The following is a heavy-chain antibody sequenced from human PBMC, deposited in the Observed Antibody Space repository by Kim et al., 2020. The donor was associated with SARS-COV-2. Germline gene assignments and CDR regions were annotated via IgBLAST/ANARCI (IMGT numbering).Heavy chain of an antibody. V-gene: IGHV4-59*01. D-gene: IGHD2-15*01. CDR3: ARDVVQLISWGYFDY. Sequence: HPLKSRVTISVDTSKNQFSLKLNTVTAEDTAVYYCARDVVQLISWGYFDYWGQGTLVTVSS. J-gene: IGHJ4*02.